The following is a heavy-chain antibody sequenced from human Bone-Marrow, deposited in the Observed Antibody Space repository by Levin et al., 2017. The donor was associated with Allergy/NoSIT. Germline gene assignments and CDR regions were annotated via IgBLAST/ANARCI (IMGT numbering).Heavy chain of an antibody. J-gene: IGHJ3*02. D-gene: IGHD3-3*01. CDR2: ISAYNGNT. Sequence: ASVKVSCKASGYTFTSYGISWVRQAPGQGLEWMGWISAYNGNTNYAQKLQGRVTMTTDTSTSTAYMELRSLRSDDTAVYYCARDHDGGEGLLAFDIWGQGTMVTVSS. CDR1: GYTFTSYG. CDR3: ARDHDGGEGLLAFDI. V-gene: IGHV1-18*01.